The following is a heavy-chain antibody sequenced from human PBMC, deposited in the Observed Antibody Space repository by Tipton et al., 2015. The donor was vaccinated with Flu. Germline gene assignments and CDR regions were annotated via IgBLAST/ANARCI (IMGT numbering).Heavy chain of an antibody. V-gene: IGHV3-48*03. CDR3: ARDGGQWLGHFDS. Sequence: SLRLSCAASGFTFSSYEMDWVRQAPGKGLEWVSYISGSGTTIYYADSVKGRFTTSRDNAENSLQLQMNSLRVEDTAVYYCARDGGQWLGHFDSWSQGTLVTVSS. CDR2: ISGSGTTI. CDR1: GFTFSSYE. J-gene: IGHJ4*02. D-gene: IGHD6-19*01.